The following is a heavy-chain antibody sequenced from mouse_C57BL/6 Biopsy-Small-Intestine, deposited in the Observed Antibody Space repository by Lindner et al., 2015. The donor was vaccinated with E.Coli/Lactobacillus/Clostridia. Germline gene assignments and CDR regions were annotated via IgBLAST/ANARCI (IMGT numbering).Heavy chain of an antibody. V-gene: IGHV1-15*01. Sequence: VQLQESGAELVRPGASVTLSCKASGYTFTDYEMHWVKQTPVHGLEWIGAIDPETGGTAHNQKFKGKAILTADKSSSTAYMEVRSLTFEDSAVYYCTSGGYYSNYQFAYWGQGTLVTVSA. J-gene: IGHJ3*01. CDR2: IDPETGGT. CDR3: TSGGYYSNYQFAY. D-gene: IGHD2-5*01. CDR1: GYTFTDYE.